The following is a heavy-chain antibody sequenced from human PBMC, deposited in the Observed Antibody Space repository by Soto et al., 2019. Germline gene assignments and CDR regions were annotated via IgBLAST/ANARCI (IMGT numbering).Heavy chain of an antibody. CDR2: IIPILGIA. CDR3: ARDLWFGEDKGWFDP. J-gene: IGHJ5*02. V-gene: IGHV1-69*04. D-gene: IGHD3-10*01. CDR1: GGTFSSYT. Sequence: ASVKVSCKASGGTFSSYTISWVRQALGQGLEWMGRIIPILGIANYAQKFQGRVTITADKSTSTAYMELSSLRSEDTAVYYCARDLWFGEDKGWFDPWGQGTLVTSPQ.